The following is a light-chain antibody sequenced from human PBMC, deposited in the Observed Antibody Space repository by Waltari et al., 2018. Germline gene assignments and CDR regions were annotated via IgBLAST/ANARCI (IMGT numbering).Light chain of an antibody. CDR3: QSYDSSLSGSGV. Sequence: QSVLTQPPSVSGAPGQRVTISCTGSSSNIGAGYDVHWYQQLPGTAPKLLIYGNSNRPSGVPDRFSGSKSCTSASLAITGLQAEDEADYYGQSYDSSLSGSGVFGTGTKVTVL. J-gene: IGLJ1*01. CDR1: SSNIGAGYD. CDR2: GNS. V-gene: IGLV1-40*01.